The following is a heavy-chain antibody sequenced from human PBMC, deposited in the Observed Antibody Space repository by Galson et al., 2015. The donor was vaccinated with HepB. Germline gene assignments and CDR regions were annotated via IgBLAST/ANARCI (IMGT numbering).Heavy chain of an antibody. CDR2: ISVYNGNT. D-gene: IGHD6-6*01. Sequence: SVKVPCKASGYTFSSYGISWVRQAPGQGLEWMGYISVYNGNTNYAQKLQGRVTMTTDTSTSTAYMELRSLRSDDTAVYYCARARYSSSPPDYWGQGTLVTVSS. V-gene: IGHV1-18*01. J-gene: IGHJ4*02. CDR1: GYTFSSYG. CDR3: ARARYSSSPPDY.